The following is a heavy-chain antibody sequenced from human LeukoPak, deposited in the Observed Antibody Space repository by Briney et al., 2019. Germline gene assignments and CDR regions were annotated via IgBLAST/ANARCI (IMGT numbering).Heavy chain of an antibody. D-gene: IGHD3-10*01. J-gene: IGHJ6*02. CDR2: ISSSSSYI. Sequence: GGSLRLSCAASGCTFSSYSMNWVRQAPGKGLEWVSSISSSSSYIYYADSVKGRFTISRDNAKNSLYLQMNSLRAEDTAVYYCARDGSSAYYGSGSYYNNYYYGMDVWGQGTTVTVSS. V-gene: IGHV3-21*01. CDR3: ARDGSSAYYGSGSYYNNYYYGMDV. CDR1: GCTFSSYS.